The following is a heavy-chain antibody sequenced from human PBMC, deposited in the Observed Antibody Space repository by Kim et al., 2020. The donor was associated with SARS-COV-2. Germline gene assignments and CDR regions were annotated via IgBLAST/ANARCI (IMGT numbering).Heavy chain of an antibody. J-gene: IGHJ4*02. CDR2: ISYDERKK. D-gene: IGHD6-13*01. Sequence: GGSLRLSCTSSGFIFSTYGMYWIRQAPGKGLECVAVISYDERKKYYADSVKGRFTISRDNSKNTLFLQMNSLRVEDTAVYYCGRDGRYSSNWQLGGALDYWGQGTLVTVSS. CDR3: GRDGRYSSNWQLGGALDY. V-gene: IGHV3-30*03. CDR1: GFIFSTYG.